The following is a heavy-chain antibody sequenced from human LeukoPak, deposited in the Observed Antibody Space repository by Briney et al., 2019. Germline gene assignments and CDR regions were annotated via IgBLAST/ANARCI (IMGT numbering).Heavy chain of an antibody. D-gene: IGHD1-1*01. J-gene: IGHJ4*02. CDR2: IVGSSSNI. Sequence: GGSLRLSCTASGFSFSTYGMNWVRQAPGKGLEWVSYIVGSSSNIYYADSVKGRFTISRDNAKNSLYLQMDSLRAEDTAVYYCATDSPETAAFDYWGQGTPVTVSS. V-gene: IGHV3-48*04. CDR3: ATDSPETAAFDY. CDR1: GFSFSTYG.